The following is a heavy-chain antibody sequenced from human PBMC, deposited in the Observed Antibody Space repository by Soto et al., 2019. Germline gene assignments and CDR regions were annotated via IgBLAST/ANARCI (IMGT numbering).Heavy chain of an antibody. CDR2: IYYSGST. CDR1: GGSISSYY. Sequence: SETLSLTCTVSGGSISSYYWSWIRQPPGKGLEWIGYIYYSGSTNYNPSLKSRVTISVDTSKNQFSLKLSSVTAADTAVYYCAREGYSSRWYAWGAFDFWGPGTMVTVSS. J-gene: IGHJ3*01. CDR3: AREGYSSRWYAWGAFDF. V-gene: IGHV4-59*01. D-gene: IGHD6-13*01.